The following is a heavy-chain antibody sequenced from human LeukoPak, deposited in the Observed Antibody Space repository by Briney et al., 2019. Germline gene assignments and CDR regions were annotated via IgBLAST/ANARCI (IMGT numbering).Heavy chain of an antibody. J-gene: IGHJ4*02. Sequence: PSQTLSLTCTVSGGSISSGGYYWSWIRQPPGKGLEWIGYFYNSGRSTYNPSLKSRVAISADTSKNHFSLKLNSVTTEDTAVYYCARDVSGGYVSFDYWGQGTLVTVSS. CDR2: FYNSGRS. CDR3: ARDVSGGYVSFDY. V-gene: IGHV4-61*03. CDR1: GGSISSGGYY. D-gene: IGHD2-15*01.